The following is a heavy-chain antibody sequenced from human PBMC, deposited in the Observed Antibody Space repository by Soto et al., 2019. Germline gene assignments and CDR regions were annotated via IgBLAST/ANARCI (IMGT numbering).Heavy chain of an antibody. CDR2: IIPILGIA. V-gene: IGHV1-69*02. J-gene: IGHJ6*02. Sequence: QVQLVQSGAEVKKPGSSVKVSCKASGGTFSSYTISWVRQAPGQGLEWMGRIIPILGIANYAQKFQGRVTNTPGKSTSTAYMELSSLRSEDTAVYYCASFTSMGMDVWGQGTTVTVSS. CDR3: ASFTSMGMDV. D-gene: IGHD3-3*01. CDR1: GGTFSSYT.